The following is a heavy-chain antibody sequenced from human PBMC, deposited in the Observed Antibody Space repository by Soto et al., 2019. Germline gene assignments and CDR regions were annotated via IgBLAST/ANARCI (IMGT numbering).Heavy chain of an antibody. V-gene: IGHV4-59*01. CDR3: ARPMGGYFDY. CDR1: CDSISNYY. CDR2: LYFSGRT. Sequence: SETQSHTCTVSCDSISNYYWSWIRQSTGKGLKWIGYLYFSGRTSYNPSLKSRVSISVDTSKNQFSLKLTSMTAADTAVYYCARPMGGYFDYWGPGTLVTVPQ. D-gene: IGHD3-16*01. J-gene: IGHJ4*02.